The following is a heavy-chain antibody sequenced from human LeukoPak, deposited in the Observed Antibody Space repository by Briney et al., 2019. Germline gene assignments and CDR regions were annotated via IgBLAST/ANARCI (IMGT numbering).Heavy chain of an antibody. CDR2: ITSNGGTT. J-gene: IGHJ4*02. CDR1: GFTFSSYV. Sequence: GGSLRLSCSASGFTFSSYVMHWVRQAPGKGLEYVSAITSNGGTTYYADSVKGRFTISRDNSKNTLYLQMSSLRAEDTAVFYCVRYYYDSSGYQRYFDYWGQRTLVTVSS. CDR3: VRYYYDSSGYQRYFDY. D-gene: IGHD3-22*01. V-gene: IGHV3-64D*09.